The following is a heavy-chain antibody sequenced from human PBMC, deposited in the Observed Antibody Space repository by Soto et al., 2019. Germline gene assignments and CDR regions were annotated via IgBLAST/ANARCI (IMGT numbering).Heavy chain of an antibody. Sequence: QVQLVESGGGVVQPGRSLRLSCAASGFTFSSYGMHWVRQAPGKGLEWVAVIWYDGSNKYYADSVKGRFTISRDNSKNTLYLQMNSLRAEDTAVYYCARMYSSSSIYYFDYWGQGTLVTVSS. CDR3: ARMYSSSSIYYFDY. J-gene: IGHJ4*02. D-gene: IGHD6-6*01. V-gene: IGHV3-33*01. CDR1: GFTFSSYG. CDR2: IWYDGSNK.